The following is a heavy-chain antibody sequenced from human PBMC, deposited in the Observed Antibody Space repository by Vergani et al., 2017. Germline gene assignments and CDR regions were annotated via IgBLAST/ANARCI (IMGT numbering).Heavy chain of an antibody. D-gene: IGHD3-10*01. CDR2: IIPIFGTA. V-gene: IGHV1-69*01. CDR3: ARAATHYGSGSFSWSDP. CDR1: GGTFSSYA. J-gene: IGHJ5*02. Sequence: QVQLVQSGAEVKKPGSSVKVSCKASGGTFSSYAISWVRQAPGQGLEWMGGIIPIFGTANYAQKFQGRVTITADESTSTAYMELSSLRSEDTAVYYCARAATHYGSGSFSWSDPWGQGTLVTVSS.